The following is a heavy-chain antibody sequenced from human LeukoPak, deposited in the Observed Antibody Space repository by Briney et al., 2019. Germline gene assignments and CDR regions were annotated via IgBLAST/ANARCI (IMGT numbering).Heavy chain of an antibody. CDR2: IPCSCGST. J-gene: IGHJ6*03. V-gene: IGHV3-23*01. D-gene: IGHD1-26*01. Sequence: GGSLRLSCAASGFPFRIYAMSWVRQAPGKGLECVSAIPCSCGSTYYADSVKGRFTISRDNSKNTLYLQMNSLRAEDTAVYYCAKNYRPWEPHGYYYYMDVWGKGTTVTVSS. CDR3: AKNYRPWEPHGYYYYMDV. CDR1: GFPFRIYA.